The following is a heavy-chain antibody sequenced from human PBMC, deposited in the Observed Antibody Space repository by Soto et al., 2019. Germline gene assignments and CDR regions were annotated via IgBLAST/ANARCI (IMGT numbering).Heavy chain of an antibody. J-gene: IGHJ4*02. D-gene: IGHD6-19*01. CDR2: ISYDGSNK. CDR1: GFTFSSYA. Sequence: QVQLVESRGGVVQPGRSLRLSCAASGFTFSSYAMHWVRQAPGKGLEWVAVISYDGSNKYYADSVKGRFTISRDNSKNTLYLQMNSLRAEDTAVYYCARDFQGSGWYYFDYWGQGTLVTVSS. CDR3: ARDFQGSGWYYFDY. V-gene: IGHV3-30-3*01.